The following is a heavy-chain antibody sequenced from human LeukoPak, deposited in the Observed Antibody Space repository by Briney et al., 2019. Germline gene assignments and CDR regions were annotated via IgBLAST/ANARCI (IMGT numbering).Heavy chain of an antibody. V-gene: IGHV5-51*01. CDR2: IYPGDSDT. CDR3: ARLWGDCSSTSCYAASLYYYYGMDV. D-gene: IGHD2-2*01. Sequence: GESLKISCKGSGYSFTSYWIGWVRQMPGKGLEWMGIIYPGDSDTRYSPSFQGQVTISADKSISTAYLQWSSLKASDTAMYYCARLWGDCSSTSCYAASLYYYYGMDVWGQGTTVTVSS. CDR1: GYSFTSYW. J-gene: IGHJ6*02.